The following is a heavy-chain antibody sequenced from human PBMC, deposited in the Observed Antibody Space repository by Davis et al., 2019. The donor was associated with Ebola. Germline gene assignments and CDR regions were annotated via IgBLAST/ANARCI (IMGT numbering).Heavy chain of an antibody. Sequence: AASVKVSCKASGYRFTNDSIHWVRQATGQGLEWMGWMNPNSGHTGYAQKFQGRVTMTRNTSIRTAYMELSSLRSEDTAVYYCARGHNWNDVRLYAFDIWGQGTMVTVSS. CDR1: GYRFTNDS. CDR2: MNPNSGHT. V-gene: IGHV1-8*02. CDR3: ARGHNWNDVRLYAFDI. D-gene: IGHD1-1*01. J-gene: IGHJ3*02.